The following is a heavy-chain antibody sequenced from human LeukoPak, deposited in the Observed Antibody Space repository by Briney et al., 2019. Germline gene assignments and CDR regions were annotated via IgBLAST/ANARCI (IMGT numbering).Heavy chain of an antibody. Sequence: GGSLRLSCAASGFTFSSYAMSWVRQAPGKGLGWVSAISGSGGSTYYADSVKGRFTISRDNSKNTLYLQMNSLRAEDTAVYYCAKETAAAGPYYYYYYGMDVWGQGTTVTVSS. CDR1: GFTFSSYA. V-gene: IGHV3-23*01. CDR2: ISGSGGST. D-gene: IGHD6-13*01. J-gene: IGHJ6*02. CDR3: AKETAAAGPYYYYYYGMDV.